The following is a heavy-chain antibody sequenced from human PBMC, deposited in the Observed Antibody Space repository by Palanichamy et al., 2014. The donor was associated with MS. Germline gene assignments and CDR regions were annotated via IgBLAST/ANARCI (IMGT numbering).Heavy chain of an antibody. V-gene: IGHV1-69*01. J-gene: IGHJ5*01. CDR2: ITPLYGTT. CDR3: ARAPIIDMYRSGWFDS. CDR1: GDTFSRYA. D-gene: IGHD3-3*01. Sequence: QVQLVQSGAEVKKPGSSVKVSCKASGDTFSRYAISWLRQAPGQGPEWLGGITPLYGTTRYGRKFPDRLTITADASTSTAYMELSGLRSEDSAVFYCARAPIIDMYRSGWFDSWGQGTPVTVSS.